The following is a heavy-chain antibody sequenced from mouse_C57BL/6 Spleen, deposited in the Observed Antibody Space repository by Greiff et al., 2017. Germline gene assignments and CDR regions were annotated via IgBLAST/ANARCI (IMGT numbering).Heavy chain of an antibody. CDR3: ARGGLRPFAY. Sequence: VQLQQSGPELVKPGASVKISCKASGYTFTDYNMDWVKQSHGKSLEWIGDINPNNGGTIYNQKFKGKATLTVDKSSSTAYMELRSLTSEDTAVYYCARGGLRPFAYWGQGTLVTVSA. CDR2: INPNNGGT. CDR1: GYTFTDYN. D-gene: IGHD1-2*01. V-gene: IGHV1-18*01. J-gene: IGHJ3*01.